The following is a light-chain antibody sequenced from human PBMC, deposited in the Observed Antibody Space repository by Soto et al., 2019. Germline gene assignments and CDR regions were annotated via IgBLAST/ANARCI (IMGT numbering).Light chain of an antibody. CDR3: SSYTTDSTLV. V-gene: IGLV2-14*01. CDR2: EVN. Sequence: QSVLTQPASVSGSPGQSITISCIGSSSDVGAYNYVSWYQQHPGKAPKLMIYEVNNRPSGVSDRFFGSKSGNTASLTIFGLQAGDEADYYCSSYTTDSTLVFGAGTKVTVL. CDR1: SSDVGAYNY. J-gene: IGLJ2*01.